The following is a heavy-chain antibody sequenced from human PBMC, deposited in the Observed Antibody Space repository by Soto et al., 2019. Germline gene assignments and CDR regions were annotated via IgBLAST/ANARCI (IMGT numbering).Heavy chain of an antibody. CDR2: IYPGDSDT. J-gene: IGHJ4*01. Sequence: PGESLKICCTGSGYSFSSYYIAWVRQMPGKGLEWMGTIYPGDSDTRYSPSFQGHVTISADKSIATAFLQWGSLKASDTAMYYCARYGMATIDFWGPGTLVTVSS. CDR1: GYSFSSYY. CDR3: ARYGMATIDF. V-gene: IGHV5-51*01. D-gene: IGHD4-17*01.